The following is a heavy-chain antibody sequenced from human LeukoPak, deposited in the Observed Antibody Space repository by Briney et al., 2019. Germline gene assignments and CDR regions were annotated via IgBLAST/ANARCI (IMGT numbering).Heavy chain of an antibody. CDR3: ARASHSRSWYVGYFQH. CDR1: GGSISSYY. CDR2: IYYSGST. V-gene: IGHV4-59*01. Sequence: PSETLSLTCTVSGGSISSYYWSWIRQPPGKGLEWIGYIYYSGSTNYNPSLKSRVTISVDTSKNQFSLKLSSVTAADTAVYYCARASHSRSWYVGYFQHWGQGTLVTVSS. D-gene: IGHD6-13*01. J-gene: IGHJ1*01.